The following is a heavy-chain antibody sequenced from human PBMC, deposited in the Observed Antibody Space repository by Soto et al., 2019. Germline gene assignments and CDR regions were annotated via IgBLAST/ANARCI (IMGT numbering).Heavy chain of an antibody. CDR2: ISRSGSTI. CDR3: ARSYDLSSGYFDY. J-gene: IGHJ4*02. Sequence: VQLVESGGDLVKPGGSLRLSCAASGFTFSNYYMSWIRQAPGKGLEWVSYISRSGSTIYYTDSVRGRFTISRDNAKNSLSLQIHNLRAEDTAVYYCARSYDLSSGYFDYWGQGTLVTVSS. CDR1: GFTFSNYY. V-gene: IGHV3-11*01. D-gene: IGHD3-3*01.